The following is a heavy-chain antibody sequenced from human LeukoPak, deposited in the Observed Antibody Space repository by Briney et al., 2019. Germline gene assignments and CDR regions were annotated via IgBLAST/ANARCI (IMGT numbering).Heavy chain of an antibody. CDR2: IYYSGST. Sequence: PSETLSLTCTVSGGSISSYYWSWIRQPPGKGLEWIGYIYYSGSTNYNPSLKSRVTISVDTSKNQFSLKLSSVTAADTAVYYCARLTYIAVAVYYFDYWGQGTLVTVSS. V-gene: IGHV4-59*08. D-gene: IGHD6-19*01. J-gene: IGHJ4*02. CDR3: ARLTYIAVAVYYFDY. CDR1: GGSISSYY.